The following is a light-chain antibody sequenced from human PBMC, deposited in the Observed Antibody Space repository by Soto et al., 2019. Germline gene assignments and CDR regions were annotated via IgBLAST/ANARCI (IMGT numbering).Light chain of an antibody. V-gene: IGLV1-44*01. CDR1: SSNIGGNP. Sequence: QSVLTQPPSASGTPGQRVTISCSGSSSNIGGNPVNWYQQLPGTAPKLLIYNNNQRPSGVPDRFSGSKSGTSASLAISGLQSEDEADYHCAAWNDSLNGPVLGGGTK. J-gene: IGLJ3*02. CDR3: AAWNDSLNGPV. CDR2: NNN.